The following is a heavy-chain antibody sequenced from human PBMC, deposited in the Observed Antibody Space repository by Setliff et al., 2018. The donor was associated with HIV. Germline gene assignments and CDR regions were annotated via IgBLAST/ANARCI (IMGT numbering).Heavy chain of an antibody. V-gene: IGHV4-34*01. CDR2: INRSGST. J-gene: IGHJ4*02. CDR3: ARQSTMAAAAFDY. Sequence: SETLSLTCAVYGGSLSGHFWSWIRQPPGKGLEWIGEINRSGSTNYNSSLKSRVTMSVDTSKRQFSLKLASVTAADTAIYYCARQSTMAAAAFDYWARERWSPSPQ. D-gene: IGHD6-13*01. CDR1: GGSLSGHF.